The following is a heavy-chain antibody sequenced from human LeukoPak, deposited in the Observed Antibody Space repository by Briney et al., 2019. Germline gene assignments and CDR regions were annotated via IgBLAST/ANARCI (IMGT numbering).Heavy chain of an antibody. V-gene: IGHV3-23*01. J-gene: IGHJ4*02. CDR3: AKRGVVIRVILVGFHKEAYYFDS. CDR2: ISGSGGST. D-gene: IGHD3-22*01. CDR1: GITVSNYG. Sequence: GGFLRLSCAVSGITVSNYGMSWVRQAPGKGLEWVAGISGSGGSTNYADSVKGRFTISRDNPKNTLYLQMNSLRAEDTAVYFCAKRGVVIRVILVGFHKEAYYFDSWGQGALVTVSS.